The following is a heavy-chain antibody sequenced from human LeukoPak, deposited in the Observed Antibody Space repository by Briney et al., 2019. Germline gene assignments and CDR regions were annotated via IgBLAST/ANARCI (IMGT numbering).Heavy chain of an antibody. V-gene: IGHV4-59*01. CDR2: IYYSGST. Sequence: SETLSLTRTVSGGSISSYYWSWLRQPPGKGLEWVGYIYYSGSTNYNPSLKSRVTISVDTSKSQFSLKLSSVTAADTAVYYCARTVAATAGYWFDPWGQGTLVTVSS. CDR1: GGSISSYY. J-gene: IGHJ5*02. D-gene: IGHD2-15*01. CDR3: ARTVAATAGYWFDP.